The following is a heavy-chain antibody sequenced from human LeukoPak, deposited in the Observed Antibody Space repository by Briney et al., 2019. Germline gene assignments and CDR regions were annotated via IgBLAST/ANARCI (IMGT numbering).Heavy chain of an antibody. V-gene: IGHV4-59*08. CDR3: ARHKDSSWSHFDS. Sequence: SETLSLTCTVSGGSISNFYWSWIRQPPGKGLEWIECIYYSGSTNYNPSLKSRVTISVDTSKNQLSLKLSSVTAADTAVYYCARHKDSSWSHFDSWGQGTLVTVSS. D-gene: IGHD6-6*01. CDR2: IYYSGST. CDR1: GGSISNFY. J-gene: IGHJ4*02.